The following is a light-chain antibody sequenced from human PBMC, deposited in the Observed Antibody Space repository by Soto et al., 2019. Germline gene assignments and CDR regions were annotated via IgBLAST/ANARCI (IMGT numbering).Light chain of an antibody. CDR3: QQYGKSPLT. CDR1: QSINSNY. V-gene: IGKV3-20*01. Sequence: EIVLTQSPGTLSLSPWERATLSCRASQSINSNYFAWYQQKPGQAPRLLFYSASSRVSGIPDRFTASGSGTDFTLTISRLEPEDFAVYTCQQYGKSPLTFGGGTKVDIK. CDR2: SAS. J-gene: IGKJ4*01.